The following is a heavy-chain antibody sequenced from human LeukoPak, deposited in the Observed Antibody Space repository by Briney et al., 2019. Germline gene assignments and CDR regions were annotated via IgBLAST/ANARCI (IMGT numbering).Heavy chain of an antibody. V-gene: IGHV3-23*01. D-gene: IGHD3-22*01. CDR2: ISGSGGST. CDR1: GFTFSSYA. CDR3: AKASYYYDSSGYYNVDY. J-gene: IGHJ4*02. Sequence: GGSLRLSCAASGFTFSSYAMSWVRQAPGKGLEWVSAISGSGGSTYYADSVKGRFTISRDNSKNTLYLQMNSLRAEDTAVYYCAKASYYYDSSGYYNVDYWGQGTLATVSS.